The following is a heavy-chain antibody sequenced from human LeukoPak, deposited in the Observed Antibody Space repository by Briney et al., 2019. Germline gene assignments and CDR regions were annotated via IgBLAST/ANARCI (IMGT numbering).Heavy chain of an antibody. J-gene: IGHJ4*02. CDR2: IYHSGST. D-gene: IGHD3-16*01. CDR3: AASSGVTLGRF. Sequence: SETLSLTCAVSGGSISSSNWWSWVRPPPGKGLEWIGEIYHSGSTNYNPSLKSRVTMSVDTSMNQVSLKVTSLTAADTAVYYCAASSGVTLGRFWGQGALVTVSS. CDR1: GGSISSSNW. V-gene: IGHV4-4*02.